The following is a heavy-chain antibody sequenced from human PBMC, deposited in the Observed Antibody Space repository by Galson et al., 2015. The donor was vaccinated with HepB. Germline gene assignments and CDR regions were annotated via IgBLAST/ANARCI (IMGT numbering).Heavy chain of an antibody. Sequence: SLRLSCAASGFTFSSYGMHWVRQAPGKGLEWVAVIWYDGSNKYYADSVKGRFTISRDNSKNTLYLQMNSLRAEDTAVYYCARDRRIVKATWDYYYYGMDVWGQGTTVTVSS. CDR2: IWYDGSNK. CDR3: ARDRRIVKATWDYYYYGMDV. CDR1: GFTFSSYG. D-gene: IGHD1-26*01. J-gene: IGHJ6*02. V-gene: IGHV3-33*01.